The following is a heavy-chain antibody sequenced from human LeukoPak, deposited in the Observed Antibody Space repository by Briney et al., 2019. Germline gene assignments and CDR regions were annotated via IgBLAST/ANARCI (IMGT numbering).Heavy chain of an antibody. D-gene: IGHD3-10*01. CDR1: GFTFSSYA. V-gene: IGHV3-23*01. J-gene: IGHJ4*02. Sequence: RGSLRLSCAASGFTFSSYAMSWVRQAPGKGLEWVSAISGSGGSTYYADSVKGRFTISRDNSKNTLYLQMNSLRAEDTAVYYCAKGGRYYGSGSYSYSGYWGQGTLVTVSS. CDR3: AKGGRYYGSGSYSYSGY. CDR2: ISGSGGST.